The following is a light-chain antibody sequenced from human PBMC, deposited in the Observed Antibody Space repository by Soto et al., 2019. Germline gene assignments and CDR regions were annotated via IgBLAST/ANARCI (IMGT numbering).Light chain of an antibody. Sequence: QSVLTQPPSVSEAPRQRVTISCSGSSSNIGNNDVDWYQQLPGKAPKLLIYHDDLLPSGVSDRFSGSKSGTSASLAISGLQSEDEADYYCAAWDDSLNGWVFGGGTKLTVL. CDR3: AAWDDSLNGWV. CDR2: HDD. CDR1: SSNIGNND. V-gene: IGLV1-36*01. J-gene: IGLJ3*02.